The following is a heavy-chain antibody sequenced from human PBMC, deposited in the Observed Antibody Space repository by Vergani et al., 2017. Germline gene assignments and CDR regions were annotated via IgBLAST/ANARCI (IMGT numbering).Heavy chain of an antibody. CDR3: ARPVGPSAIADGYHV. CDR2: ISSSGSP. V-gene: IGHV4-39*02. Sequence: QVQLQQWGAGLVKPSETLSLSCRVSGDSISRSHYYWGFIRQPPGKGLEWIGSISSSGSPYYNPTLKSRLAFSVDTSKNLFSLRLKSVTATDTGMYYCARPVGPSAIADGYHVWGQGTMVTVS. D-gene: IGHD3-10*01. J-gene: IGHJ3*01. CDR1: GDSISRSHYY.